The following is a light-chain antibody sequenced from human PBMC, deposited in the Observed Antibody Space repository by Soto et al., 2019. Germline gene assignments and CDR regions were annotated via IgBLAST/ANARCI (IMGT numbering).Light chain of an antibody. Sequence: DIVLTQSPLSLPVTPGEPASISFRSSQSLLHSNGYNYLDWYLQKPGQSPQLLIYLGSSRASGVPDRFSGSGSGTDFTLTISRVEAGDVGVYFCAQGLAVPFTFGGGTKVDVK. CDR1: QSLLHSNGYNY. V-gene: IGKV2-28*01. CDR2: LGS. CDR3: AQGLAVPFT. J-gene: IGKJ4*01.